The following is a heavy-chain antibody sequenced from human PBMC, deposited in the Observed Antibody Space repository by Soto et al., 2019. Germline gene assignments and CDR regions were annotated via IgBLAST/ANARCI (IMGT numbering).Heavy chain of an antibody. CDR2: IIPIFGTT. CDR1: GGTFSSYA. J-gene: IGHJ6*02. CDR3: ARGTVTGSEYNYYYYGMDV. D-gene: IGHD1-1*01. Sequence: QVQLVQSGAEVKKPGSSVKDSCKASGGTFSSYAIDWVRQAPGQGLEWMGGIIPIFGTTNYAQKLQGRVKLTADESTRTAYMELSTLRSEDTAVYYCARGTVTGSEYNYYYYGMDVWGQGTTVTVSS. V-gene: IGHV1-69*12.